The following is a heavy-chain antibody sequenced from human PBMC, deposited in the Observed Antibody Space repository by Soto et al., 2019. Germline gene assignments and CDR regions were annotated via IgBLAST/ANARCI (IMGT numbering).Heavy chain of an antibody. J-gene: IGHJ6*02. V-gene: IGHV3-43*01. D-gene: IGHD2-15*01. CDR2: ISWDGGSK. CDR3: AKDGAVVAATPSYAPQIHYDGMDV. CDR1: GFTFDDYN. Sequence: EVQLVESGGVVVQPGGSLRLSCAASGFTFDDYNMHWVRQAPGKGLEWVSLISWDGGSKYYADSVKGRFTISSDNSKNSLYLQMNSLRTEDTALYYCAKDGAVVAATPSYAPQIHYDGMDVWGQGTTVTVSS.